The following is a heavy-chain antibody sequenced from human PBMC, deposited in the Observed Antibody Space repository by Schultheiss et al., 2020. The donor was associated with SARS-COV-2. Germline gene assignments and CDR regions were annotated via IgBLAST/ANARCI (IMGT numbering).Heavy chain of an antibody. CDR2: IYHSGST. Sequence: GSLRLSCAVSGYSISSGYYWGWIRQPPGKGLEWIGSIYHSGSTYYNPSLKSRVTISVDTSKNQFSLKLSSVTAADTAVYYCARSGDHSSSWRLNWFDPWGQGTLVTVSS. CDR3: ARSGDHSSSWRLNWFDP. CDR1: GYSISSGYY. V-gene: IGHV4-38-2*01. J-gene: IGHJ5*02. D-gene: IGHD6-13*01.